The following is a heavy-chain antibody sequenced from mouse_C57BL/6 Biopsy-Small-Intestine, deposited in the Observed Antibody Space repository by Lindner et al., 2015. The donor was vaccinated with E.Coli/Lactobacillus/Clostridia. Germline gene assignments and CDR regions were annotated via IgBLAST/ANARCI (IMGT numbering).Heavy chain of an antibody. CDR2: ISSGGIYT. CDR1: GFTFSSYG. D-gene: IGHD4-1*02. V-gene: IGHV5-6*01. CDR3: ATQLGRGFFDY. Sequence: QLQESGGDLVKPGGSLKLSCAASGFTFSSYGMSWVRQTPDKRLEWVATISSGGIYTYYPDSVKGRFTVSRDNAKNTLYLQMSSLKSEDTAMYYCATQLGRGFFDYWGQGTTLTVSS. J-gene: IGHJ2*01.